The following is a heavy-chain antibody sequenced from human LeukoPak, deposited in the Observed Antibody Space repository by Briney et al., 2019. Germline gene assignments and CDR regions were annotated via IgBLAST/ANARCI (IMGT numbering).Heavy chain of an antibody. V-gene: IGHV1-69*06. J-gene: IGHJ2*01. Sequence: SVKVSCKASGGTFSSYAISWVRQAPGQGLEWMGGIIPIFGTANYAQKFQGRVTITADKSTSTAYMELSSLRSEDTAVYYCASPSRWHTDNNPPPEYWYFDLWGRGTLVTVSS. CDR2: IIPIFGTA. CDR3: ASPSRWHTDNNPPPEYWYFDL. D-gene: IGHD1/OR15-1a*01. CDR1: GGTFSSYA.